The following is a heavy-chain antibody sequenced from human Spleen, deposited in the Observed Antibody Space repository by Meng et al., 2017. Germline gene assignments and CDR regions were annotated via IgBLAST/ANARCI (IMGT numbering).Heavy chain of an antibody. CDR3: AREGRSHQVGVSVY. D-gene: IGHD2-21*01. CDR1: GGSISSGDYY. Sequence: QVQLQESGPGRVKPAQTLSLTGTVSGGSISSGDYYWSWIRQPPGKGLEWIGYIYNSGSTYYNPSLKSRVTISVDTSKNQFSLKLRFVTAADTAVYYCAREGRSHQVGVSVYWGQGNLATVSS. CDR2: IYNSGST. J-gene: IGHJ4*02. V-gene: IGHV4-30-4*01.